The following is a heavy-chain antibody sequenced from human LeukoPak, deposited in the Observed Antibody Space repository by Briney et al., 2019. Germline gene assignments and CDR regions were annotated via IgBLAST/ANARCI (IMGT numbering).Heavy chain of an antibody. CDR3: AKDSSTTNHYYGMDV. Sequence: GGSLRLSCAASGFTFSSYTMHWVRQAPGKGLERVAVISSDGSNEYYAGSVKGRFTIARDNVKNTLFLHMNSLISEDTALYYCAKDSSTTNHYYGMDVWGQGTTVTVSS. V-gene: IGHV3-30-3*01. CDR1: GFTFSSYT. D-gene: IGHD6-13*01. CDR2: ISSDGSNE. J-gene: IGHJ6*02.